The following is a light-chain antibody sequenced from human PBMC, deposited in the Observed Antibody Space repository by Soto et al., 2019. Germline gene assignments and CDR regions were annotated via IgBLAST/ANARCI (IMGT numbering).Light chain of an antibody. Sequence: EIVLTQAPGTLSLSPGERASLSCRASQAVGGTYLAWYQHKPGQAPRLLIYGASNRAAGIPDRFSGSASGTDFTLTINRLEPEDFAVYYCQLYGISPHFGQGTQLEIK. CDR1: QAVGGTY. V-gene: IGKV3-20*01. CDR3: QLYGISPH. J-gene: IGKJ5*01. CDR2: GAS.